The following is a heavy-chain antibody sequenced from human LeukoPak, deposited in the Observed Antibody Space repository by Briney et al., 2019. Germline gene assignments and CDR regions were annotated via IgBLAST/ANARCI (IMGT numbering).Heavy chain of an antibody. CDR2: ISSSGSTI. D-gene: IGHD3-10*01. Sequence: PGRSLRLSCTASGFTFGDYAMSWIRQAPGKGLEWVSYISSSGSTIYYADSVKGRFTISRDNAKNSLYLQMNSLRAEDTAVYYCARDGYHYYGSGTYFGYYYMDVWGKGTTVTISS. J-gene: IGHJ6*03. CDR3: ARDGYHYYGSGTYFGYYYMDV. CDR1: GFTFGDYA. V-gene: IGHV3-11*04.